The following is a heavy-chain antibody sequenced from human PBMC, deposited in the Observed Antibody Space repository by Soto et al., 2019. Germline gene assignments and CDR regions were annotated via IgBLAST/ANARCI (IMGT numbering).Heavy chain of an antibody. J-gene: IGHJ6*02. CDR3: ARHNYDGSGYYYYYYGMDV. Sequence: QVQLQQWGAGLLKPSETLSLTCAVYGGSFSGYYWSWIRQPPGKGLEWLGEINHSGNTNYNPSLKSRVTISVDTSKNQFSLKLRSVTAADTAVYYCARHNYDGSGYYYYYYGMDVWGQGTTVTVSS. CDR1: GGSFSGYY. D-gene: IGHD3-22*01. V-gene: IGHV4-34*01. CDR2: INHSGNT.